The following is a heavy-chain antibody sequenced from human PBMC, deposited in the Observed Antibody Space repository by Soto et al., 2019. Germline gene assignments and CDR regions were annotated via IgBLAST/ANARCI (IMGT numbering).Heavy chain of an antibody. J-gene: IGHJ6*04. D-gene: IGHD4-4*01. CDR3: AKDTFRYSTCLEV. V-gene: IGHV3-30*18. Sequence: GGSQRLSCTASGFTFSSYGMHWVRQAPGKGLEWVAVISYDGSNKYYADSVKGRFTISRDNSKNTLYLQMNSLRAEDTAVYYCAKDTFRYSTCLEVWGKGTTVTVSS. CDR1: GFTFSSYG. CDR2: ISYDGSNK.